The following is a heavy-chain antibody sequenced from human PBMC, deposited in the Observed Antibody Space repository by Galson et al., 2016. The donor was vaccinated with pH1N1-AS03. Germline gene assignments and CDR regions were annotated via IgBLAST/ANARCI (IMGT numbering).Heavy chain of an antibody. CDR1: GFTFSDYY. CDR2: ITSSGGSGPTI. CDR3: ARGWYDIWTGYLVDPFDY. D-gene: IGHD3-9*01. V-gene: IGHV3-11*01. J-gene: IGHJ4*02. Sequence: SLRLSCAGSGFTFSDYYMSWIRQAPGKGLEWISCITSSGGSGPTIYYADSVKGRFTISRDNAKNSLYLQMNSLRADDTAVYYCARGWYDIWTGYLVDPFDYWGQGALVTVSS.